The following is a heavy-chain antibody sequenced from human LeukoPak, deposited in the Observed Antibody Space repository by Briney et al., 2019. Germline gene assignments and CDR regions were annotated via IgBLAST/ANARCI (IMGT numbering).Heavy chain of an antibody. CDR1: GGSISSYY. D-gene: IGHD3-22*01. Sequence: KTSETLSLTCTVSGGSISSYYWGWIRQPPGKGLEWIGYIYYSGSTNYNPSLKSRVTISVDTSKNQFSLKLSSVTAADTAVYYCARLPDDSSGYDSAFDIWGQGTMVTVSS. V-gene: IGHV4-59*08. CDR3: ARLPDDSSGYDSAFDI. J-gene: IGHJ3*02. CDR2: IYYSGST.